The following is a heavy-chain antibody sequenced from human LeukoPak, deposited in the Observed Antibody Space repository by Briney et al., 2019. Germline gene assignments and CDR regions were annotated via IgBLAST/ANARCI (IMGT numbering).Heavy chain of an antibody. V-gene: IGHV4-38-2*02. J-gene: IGHJ4*02. CDR3: ARDRTRYYGSGSYGVDY. D-gene: IGHD3-10*01. CDR1: GNSISSGYY. CDR2: VYHSGST. Sequence: SETLSLTCTVSGNSISSGYYWDWIRQPPGKGLQWIGSVYHSGSTYYNPSLKSRVTISVDTSKNQFSLKLSSVTAADTAVYYCARDRTRYYGSGSYGVDYWGQGTLVTVSS.